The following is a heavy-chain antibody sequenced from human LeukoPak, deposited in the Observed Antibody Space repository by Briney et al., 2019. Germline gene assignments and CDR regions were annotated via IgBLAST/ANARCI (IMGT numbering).Heavy chain of an antibody. V-gene: IGHV5-51*01. CDR2: IYPADSDI. Sequence: HGESLKISCKGSGYSFSSYWIAWVRQMPGKGLEWMGIIYPADSDIRYSPSFQGQVTISADKSISTAYLQWNSLKASDTAMYYCARQEYCSGASCYTWFDPWGQGTLVTVSS. CDR1: GYSFSSYW. J-gene: IGHJ5*02. D-gene: IGHD2-15*01. CDR3: ARQEYCSGASCYTWFDP.